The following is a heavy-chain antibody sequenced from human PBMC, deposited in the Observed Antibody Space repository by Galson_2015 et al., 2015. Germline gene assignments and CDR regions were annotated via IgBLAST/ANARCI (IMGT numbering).Heavy chain of an antibody. CDR2: IEEDGSEK. CDR3: ARDRWSSYGSGSYYSFDY. V-gene: IGHV3-7*01. CDR1: GFTFSSYW. J-gene: IGHJ4*02. D-gene: IGHD3-10*01. Sequence: SLRLSCAASGFTFSSYWMSWVRQAPGKGLEWVANIEEDGSEKYYVDSVKGRLTISRDNARNSLYLQMTSLRVEDTAVYYCARDRWSSYGSGSYYSFDYWGQGTLVTVSS.